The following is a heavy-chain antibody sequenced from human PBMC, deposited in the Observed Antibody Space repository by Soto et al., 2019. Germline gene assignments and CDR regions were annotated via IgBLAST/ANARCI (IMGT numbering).Heavy chain of an antibody. Sequence: GVSLRLSCSASGFTFSSYAMHWVRQAPGKGLEYVSAISSNGGSTYYADSVKGRFTISRDNSKNTLYLQMSSLRAEDTAVYYCVKDLLQLERPPYYFDYWGQGTLVTVSS. CDR2: ISSNGGST. J-gene: IGHJ4*02. V-gene: IGHV3-64D*06. D-gene: IGHD1-1*01. CDR1: GFTFSSYA. CDR3: VKDLLQLERPPYYFDY.